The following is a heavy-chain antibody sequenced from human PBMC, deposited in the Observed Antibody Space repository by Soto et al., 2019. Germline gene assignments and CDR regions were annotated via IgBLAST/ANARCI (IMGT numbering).Heavy chain of an antibody. Sequence: SETLSLTCTVSGGSISSGDYYWSWIRQPPGKGLEWIGYIYYSGSTYYNPSLKSRVTISVDTSKNQFSLKLSSVTAADTAVYYCARDKSPMIVGELNWFDPWGQGTLVTVSS. CDR1: GGSISSGDYY. V-gene: IGHV4-30-4*01. J-gene: IGHJ5*02. CDR2: IYYSGST. D-gene: IGHD3-22*01. CDR3: ARDKSPMIVGELNWFDP.